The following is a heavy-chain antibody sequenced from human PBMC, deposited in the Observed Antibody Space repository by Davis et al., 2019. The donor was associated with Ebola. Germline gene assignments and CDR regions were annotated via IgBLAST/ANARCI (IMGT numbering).Heavy chain of an antibody. D-gene: IGHD3-3*01. CDR2: IIPIFGTA. Sequence: SVKVSCKASGYTFTGYYMHWVRQAPGQGLEWMGGIIPIFGTANYAQKFQGRVTITADESTSTAYMELSSLRSEDTAVYYCARDRTGTTYYDFWYWGQGTLVTVSS. J-gene: IGHJ4*02. CDR3: ARDRTGTTYYDFWY. V-gene: IGHV1-69*13. CDR1: GYTFTGYY.